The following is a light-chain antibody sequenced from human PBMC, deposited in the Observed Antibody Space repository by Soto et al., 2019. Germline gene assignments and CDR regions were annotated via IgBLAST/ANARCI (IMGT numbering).Light chain of an antibody. CDR2: GAS. J-gene: IGKJ5*01. V-gene: IGKV3-20*01. Sequence: EIVLTQSPGTLSLSPGARATLSCRASQSVSSSYLAWYQQKPGQAPRLLIYGASSTATGIPDRFRGSGSGTDFTLTISRLEPEDFAVYYCQQYGSTPITFGQGTRLEIK. CDR1: QSVSSSY. CDR3: QQYGSTPIT.